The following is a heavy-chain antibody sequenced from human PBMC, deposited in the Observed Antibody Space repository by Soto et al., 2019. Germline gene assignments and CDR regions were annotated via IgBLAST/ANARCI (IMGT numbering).Heavy chain of an antibody. D-gene: IGHD3-10*01. CDR1: GVSMISYY. V-gene: IGHV4-59*01. J-gene: IGHJ4*02. Sequence: SETLSLTCTVSGVSMISYYWSWIRQPPGKGLEWIGYIYYSGTTSYNPSLNSRVTMSVDTSKNQFSLKVNSVTAADTAVYYCARESYYGSGATVVAYWGQGTLVTVSS. CDR3: ARESYYGSGATVVAY. CDR2: IYYSGTT.